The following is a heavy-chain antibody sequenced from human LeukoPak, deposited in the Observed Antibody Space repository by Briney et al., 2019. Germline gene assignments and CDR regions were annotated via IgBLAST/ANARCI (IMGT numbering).Heavy chain of an antibody. J-gene: IGHJ4*02. CDR2: ISHSGYT. V-gene: IGHV4-30-4*01. CDR3: ARGNDILTGYNT. Sequence: SETLSLTCTVSGGSISSGDYFWSWIRQPPGKGLEWIGYISHSGYTSYNPSLKSRVTISVDTSKNQFSLKLSSVTAADTAVYYCARGNDILTGYNTWGQGTWSPSPQ. CDR1: GGSISSGDYF. D-gene: IGHD3-9*01.